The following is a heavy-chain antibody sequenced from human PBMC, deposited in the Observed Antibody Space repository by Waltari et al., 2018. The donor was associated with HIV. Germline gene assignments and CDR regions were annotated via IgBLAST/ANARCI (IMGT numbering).Heavy chain of an antibody. Sequence: QVHLVQSGAEMKKPGASVKVSCKASGYTFLSYCISWVRQAPGHGLEWMGWVSTYNANTNYAQSLQGRVTMTTDTSTTTAYMELRSLTSDDTAVYYCARDGLRYSGTFYSDYWGQGTLVTVSS. CDR2: VSTYNANT. V-gene: IGHV1-18*01. CDR3: ARDGLRYSGTFYSDY. CDR1: GYTFLSYC. J-gene: IGHJ4*02. D-gene: IGHD1-26*01.